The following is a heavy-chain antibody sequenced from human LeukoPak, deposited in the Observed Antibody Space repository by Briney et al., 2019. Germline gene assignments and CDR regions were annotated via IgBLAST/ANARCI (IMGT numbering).Heavy chain of an antibody. CDR3: AASLPNIVVVPATKGPFGY. D-gene: IGHD2-2*01. J-gene: IGHJ4*02. Sequence: GGSLRLSCAASGFTFSSYAMSWVRQAPGKGLEWVSGVSGSGGNIHYADSVKGRFTISRDNSKNTLYLQMNSLRAEDTAVYYCAASLPNIVVVPATKGPFGYWGQGALVTVSS. CDR2: VSGSGGNI. V-gene: IGHV3-23*01. CDR1: GFTFSSYA.